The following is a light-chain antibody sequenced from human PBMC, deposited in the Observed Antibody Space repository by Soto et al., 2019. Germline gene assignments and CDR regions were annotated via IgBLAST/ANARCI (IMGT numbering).Light chain of an antibody. CDR1: SSDVGSYNY. V-gene: IGLV2-14*03. CDR3: SSYTGGNTGV. CDR2: DVS. J-gene: IGLJ3*02. Sequence: QSALTQPASVSASPGQSITISCTGTSSDVGSYNYVSWYQQHPGQAPRLMIYDVSNRPSGVSNRFSGSKSGNTASLSISGLQAEDEADDYCSSYTGGNTGVFGGGTKLTVL.